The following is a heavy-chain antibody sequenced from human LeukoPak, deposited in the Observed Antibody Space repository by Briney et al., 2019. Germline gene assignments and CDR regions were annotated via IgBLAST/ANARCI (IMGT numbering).Heavy chain of an antibody. CDR3: ARRKGAFDY. CDR1: GGSFSGYY. J-gene: IGHJ4*02. Sequence: PSETLSLTCAVYGGSFSGYYWSWIRQPPGKGLEWIGEINHSGSTNYNPSLKNRVTISVDTSKNQFSLKLSSVTAADTAVYYCARRKGAFDYWGQGTLVTVSS. CDR2: INHSGST. V-gene: IGHV4-34*01. D-gene: IGHD1-26*01.